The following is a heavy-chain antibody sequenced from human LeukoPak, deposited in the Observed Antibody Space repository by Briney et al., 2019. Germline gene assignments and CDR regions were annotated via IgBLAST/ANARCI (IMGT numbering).Heavy chain of an antibody. CDR1: GYTFTGYY. CDR2: INPNSGGT. J-gene: IGHJ5*02. CDR3: ARGASGVYTVTTSWFDP. D-gene: IGHD4-17*01. Sequence: GASVKFSCKASGYTFTGYYMHWVRQAPGQGLEWMGWINPNSGGTNYAQKFQGRVTMTRDTSISTAYMELSRLRSDDTAVYYCARGASGVYTVTTSWFDPWGQGTLVTVSS. V-gene: IGHV1-2*02.